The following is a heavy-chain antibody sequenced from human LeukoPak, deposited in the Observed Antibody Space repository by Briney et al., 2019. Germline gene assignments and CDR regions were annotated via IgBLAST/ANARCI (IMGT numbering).Heavy chain of an antibody. Sequence: PSETLSLTCAVSGVSISSGGYSWSWIRQPPGKGLEWIGYIYHSGSTYYNPSLKSRVTISVDRSKNQFSLKLSSVTAADTAVYYCARGQYFDYWGHGTLVTDSS. V-gene: IGHV4-30-2*01. CDR3: ARGQYFDY. CDR1: GVSISSGGYS. CDR2: IYHSGST. J-gene: IGHJ4*01.